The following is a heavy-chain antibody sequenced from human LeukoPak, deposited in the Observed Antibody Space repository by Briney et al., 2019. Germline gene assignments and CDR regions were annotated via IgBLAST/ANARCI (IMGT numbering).Heavy chain of an antibody. CDR1: GGSNNNYY. J-gene: IGHJ4*02. Sequence: TSSETLSLTCTVSGGSNNNYYCSSLRQSAGKRLEWIGRIYTSGSTNYNPSLESRVTMSVDTSKNQFSLNLSSVTAADTAVYFCARGGRQQLVNLWGQGTLVTVSS. V-gene: IGHV4-4*07. CDR3: ARGGRQQLVNL. CDR2: IYTSGST. D-gene: IGHD6-13*01.